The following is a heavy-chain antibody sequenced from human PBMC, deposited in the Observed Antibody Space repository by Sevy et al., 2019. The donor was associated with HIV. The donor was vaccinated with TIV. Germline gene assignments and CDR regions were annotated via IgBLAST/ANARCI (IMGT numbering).Heavy chain of an antibody. Sequence: GESLKIACAASGFAFYDYSMSWIRQAPGKGLEWVATLSFGCGKINYADSVKGRFTISRDNSKNSFYLQMDNLRVEDTALYYCAREGCTRPHDYWRQGTRVTASS. V-gene: IGHV3-23*01. CDR2: LSFGCGKI. CDR3: AREGCTRPHDY. D-gene: IGHD2-8*01. CDR1: GFAFYDYS. J-gene: IGHJ4*02.